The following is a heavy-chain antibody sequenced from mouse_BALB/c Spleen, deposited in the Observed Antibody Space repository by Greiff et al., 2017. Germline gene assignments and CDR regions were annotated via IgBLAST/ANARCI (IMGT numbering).Heavy chain of an antibody. D-gene: IGHD1-1*01. CDR3: ARRYYGSSWGYWYFDV. Sequence: VKLMESGAELVKPGASVKLSCKTSGYTFTSYWIQWVKQRPGQGLGWIGEIFPGTGTTYYNEKFKGKATLTIDTSSSTAYMQLSSLTSEDSAVYFCARRYYGSSWGYWYFDVWGAGPRSPSPQ. CDR2: IFPGTGTT. V-gene: IGHV1S132*01. CDR1: GYTFTSYW. J-gene: IGHJ1*01.